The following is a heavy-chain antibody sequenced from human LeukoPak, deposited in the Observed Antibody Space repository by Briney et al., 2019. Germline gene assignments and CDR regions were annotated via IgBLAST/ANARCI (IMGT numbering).Heavy chain of an antibody. V-gene: IGHV3-48*04. Sequence: GGSLRLSCAASGFTFSSYSMNWVRQAPGKGLEWVSYISSSGSTIYYADSVKGRFTISRDNAKNSLYLQMNSLRAEDTAVYYCARAGIAAAYFQHWGQGTLVTVSS. J-gene: IGHJ1*01. CDR2: ISSSGSTI. D-gene: IGHD6-13*01. CDR3: ARAGIAAAYFQH. CDR1: GFTFSSYS.